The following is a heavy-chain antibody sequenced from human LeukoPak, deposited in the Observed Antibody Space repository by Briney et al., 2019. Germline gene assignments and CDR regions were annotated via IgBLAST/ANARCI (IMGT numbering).Heavy chain of an antibody. J-gene: IGHJ4*02. Sequence: SVKVSCKASAGTFSSYAISWVPQAPGQGREWMGGIIPISGTANYAQKFQGRVTITADESTSTAYMELISLRSEDTAVYYCARDWPPSGYYFDYWGQGTLVTVSS. V-gene: IGHV1-69*13. CDR3: ARDWPPSGYYFDY. CDR2: IIPISGTA. D-gene: IGHD1-26*01. CDR1: AGTFSSYA.